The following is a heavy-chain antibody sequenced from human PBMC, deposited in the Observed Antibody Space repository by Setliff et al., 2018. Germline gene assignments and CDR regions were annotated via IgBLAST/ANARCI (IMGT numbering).Heavy chain of an antibody. J-gene: IGHJ5*02. CDR1: GGTFSSYG. CDR3: VRAPPTVVIPPGRAFFDP. V-gene: IGHV1-69*05. D-gene: IGHD2-2*01. CDR2: TIPIFGTT. Sequence: KVSCKASGGTFSSYGISWVRQAPGQGLEWMGGTIPIFGTTDYAQKFQGRVTIITDESTSTAFMQLSSLRSEDTAVYYCVRAPPTVVIPPGRAFFDPWGQGTLVTVSS.